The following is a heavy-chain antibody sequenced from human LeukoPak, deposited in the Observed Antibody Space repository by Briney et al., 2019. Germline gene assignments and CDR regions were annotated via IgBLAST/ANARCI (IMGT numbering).Heavy chain of an antibody. V-gene: IGHV3-23*01. J-gene: IGHJ4*02. CDR2: ISGSGGST. Sequence: GGSLRLSCAASGFTFSSYAMSWVRQAPGKGLEWVSGISGSGGSTYYADSVKGRFTISRDNSKNTLYLQMNSLRAENTAVYYCAKDFGYCINGVCYGTPFDYWGQGTLVAVSS. CDR1: GFTFSSYA. CDR3: AKDFGYCINGVCYGTPFDY. D-gene: IGHD2-8*01.